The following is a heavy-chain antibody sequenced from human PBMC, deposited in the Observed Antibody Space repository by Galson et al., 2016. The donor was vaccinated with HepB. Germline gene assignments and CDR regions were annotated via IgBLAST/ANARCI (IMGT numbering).Heavy chain of an antibody. CDR2: TYXXXKWXX. Sequence: CAISGDSVSSNSGVXXWIRXXPSRXXXWLXXTYXXXKWXXXYAXSVKSXITINPDTSKNQFSLTLNSVTPEDTAVYYCARDSPGNSFVDYLGQGILVTVSS. D-gene: IGHD1-1*01. J-gene: IGHJ4*02. CDR1: GDSVSSNSGV. CDR3: ARDSPGNSFVDY. V-gene: IGHV6-1*01.